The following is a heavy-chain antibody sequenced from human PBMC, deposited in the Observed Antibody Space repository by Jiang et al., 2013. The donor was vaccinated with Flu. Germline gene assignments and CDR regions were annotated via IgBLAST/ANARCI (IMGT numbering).Heavy chain of an antibody. CDR3: ARVNRQLSNPRSAFDI. J-gene: IGHJ3*02. V-gene: IGHV6-1*01. CDR2: TYYRSKWYN. CDR1: SVSSNSAA. D-gene: IGHD5-18*01. Sequence: SVSSNSAAWNWIRQSPSRGLEWLGRTYYRSKWYNDYAVSVKSRITINPDTSKNQFSLQLNSVTPEDTAVYYCARVNRQLSNPRSAFDIWGQGTMVTISS.